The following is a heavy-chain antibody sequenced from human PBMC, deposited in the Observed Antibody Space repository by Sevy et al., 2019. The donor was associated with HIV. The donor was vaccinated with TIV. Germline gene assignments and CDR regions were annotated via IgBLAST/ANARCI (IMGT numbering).Heavy chain of an antibody. V-gene: IGHV1-69*13. D-gene: IGHD5-12*01. CDR2: IIPIFGTA. CDR1: GGTFSSYA. J-gene: IGHJ5*02. Sequence: ASVKVSCKTSGGTFSSYAISWVRQAPGQGLEWMGGIIPIFGTANYAQKFQGRVTITADESTSTAYMDLSSLRSEDTAVYYCARGXGSXTXXXPWGQGTLVTVSS. CDR3: ARGXGSXTXXXP.